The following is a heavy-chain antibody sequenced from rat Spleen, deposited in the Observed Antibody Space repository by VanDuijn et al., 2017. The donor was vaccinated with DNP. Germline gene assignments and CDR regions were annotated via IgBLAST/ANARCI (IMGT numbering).Heavy chain of an antibody. CDR1: RFTFSDYY. J-gene: IGHJ2*01. CDR2: ISYDGTTT. V-gene: IGHV5-7*01. CDR3: ATQGLGGY. Sequence: EVQLVESGGGFVQPGRSLKLSCVASRFTFSDYYMAWVRQAPTKGLEWVAYISYDGTTTYYGDSVKGRFTISRDNAKSTLYLQMDSLRSEDTATYYCATQGLGGYWGQGVMVTVSS. D-gene: IGHD4-4*01.